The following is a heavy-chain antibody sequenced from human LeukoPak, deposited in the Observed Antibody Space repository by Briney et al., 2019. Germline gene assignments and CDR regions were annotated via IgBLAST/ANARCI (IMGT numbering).Heavy chain of an antibody. Sequence: GGSLRLSCAASGFTFSSYEMNWVRQAPGKGLEWVSHISGSGSNIYYADSVKGRFTISRDNAKNSLYLQMNSLRAEDTGLCYCARDLGGYNFGNLGYWGQGTLVTVSS. V-gene: IGHV3-48*03. CDR1: GFTFSSYE. CDR3: ARDLGGYNFGNLGY. CDR2: ISGSGSNI. D-gene: IGHD5-24*01. J-gene: IGHJ4*02.